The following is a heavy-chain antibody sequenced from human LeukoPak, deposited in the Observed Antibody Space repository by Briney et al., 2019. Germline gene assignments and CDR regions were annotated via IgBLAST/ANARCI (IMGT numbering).Heavy chain of an antibody. Sequence: GGSLRLSCAASGFTVSSNYMSWVRQAPGKGLEWVSVIYSGGSTYYADSVKGRFTISRDNSKNTLYLQMNSLRAEDTAVYYCARGNSSWYRTCFDYWGQGTLVTVSS. J-gene: IGHJ4*02. CDR1: GFTVSSNY. D-gene: IGHD6-13*01. CDR3: ARGNSSWYRTCFDY. CDR2: IYSGGST. V-gene: IGHV3-53*01.